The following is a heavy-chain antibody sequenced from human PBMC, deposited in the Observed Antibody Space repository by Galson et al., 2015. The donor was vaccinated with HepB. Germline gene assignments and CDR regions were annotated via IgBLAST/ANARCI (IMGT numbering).Heavy chain of an antibody. D-gene: IGHD3-16*01. V-gene: IGHV3-74*01. CDR2: IKSDGSNT. CDR3: AREPRFYYGMDV. CDR1: GFSFSSYR. Sequence: SLRLSCAASGFSFSSYRMHWVRQAPGKGLVWVSRIKSDGSNTTYADSVKGRFTIYRDNAKNTLYLQMNGLRAEDTAVYYCAREPRFYYGMDVWGQGTTVTVSS. J-gene: IGHJ6*02.